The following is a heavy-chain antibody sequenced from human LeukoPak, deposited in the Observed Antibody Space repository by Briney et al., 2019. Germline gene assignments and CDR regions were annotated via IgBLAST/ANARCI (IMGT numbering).Heavy chain of an antibody. J-gene: IGHJ5*02. V-gene: IGHV3-53*01. CDR3: ARDRAYGDYAA. CDR2: IYSRDNT. CDR1: GFTFSSYS. D-gene: IGHD4-17*01. Sequence: TGGSLRLSCAASGFTFSSYSMSWVRQAPGKGLEWISIIYSRDNTDYADSVKGRFIISRDNSKNTVYLQMNSLRADDTAVYYCARDRAYGDYAAWGQGTLVTVSS.